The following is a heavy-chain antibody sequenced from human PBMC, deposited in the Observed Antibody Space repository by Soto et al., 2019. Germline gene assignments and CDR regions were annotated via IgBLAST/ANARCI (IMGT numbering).Heavy chain of an antibody. V-gene: IGHV1-69*13. Sequence: GASVKVSCKASGGTFSSYAISWARQAPGQGLEWMGGIIPIFGTANYAQKFQGRVTITADESTSTAYMELSSLRSEDTAVYYCARDGGSGSYWFDPWGQGTLVTVSS. CDR3: ARDGGSGSYWFDP. CDR1: GGTFSSYA. D-gene: IGHD3-10*01. CDR2: IIPIFGTA. J-gene: IGHJ5*02.